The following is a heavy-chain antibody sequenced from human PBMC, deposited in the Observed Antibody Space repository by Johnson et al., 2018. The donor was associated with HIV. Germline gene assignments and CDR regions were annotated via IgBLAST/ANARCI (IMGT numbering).Heavy chain of an antibody. CDR1: GFTFSSFE. CDR2: IGTAGDT. Sequence: VQLVESGGGLVQPGGSLRLSCAASGFTFSSFEMHWVRLATGKSLEWVSAIGTAGDTYYPGSVKGRFTISRENAKNSLYLQMNSLRAGDTAVYYCARGKAFDIWGQGTMVTVSS. CDR3: ARGKAFDI. J-gene: IGHJ3*02. V-gene: IGHV3-13*01.